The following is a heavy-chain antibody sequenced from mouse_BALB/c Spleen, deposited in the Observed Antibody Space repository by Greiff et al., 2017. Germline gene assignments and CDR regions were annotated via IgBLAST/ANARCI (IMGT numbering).Heavy chain of an antibody. CDR2: ISYSGST. J-gene: IGHJ2*01. D-gene: IGHD1-1*01. CDR3: ARLLLQGYYFDY. Sequence: EVKLMESGPSLVKPSQTLSLTCSVTGDSITSGYWNWIRKFPGNKLEYMGYISYSGSTYYNPSLKSRISITRDTSKNQYYLQLNSVTTEDTATYYCARLLLQGYYFDYWGQGTTLTVSS. V-gene: IGHV3-8*02. CDR1: GDSITSGY.